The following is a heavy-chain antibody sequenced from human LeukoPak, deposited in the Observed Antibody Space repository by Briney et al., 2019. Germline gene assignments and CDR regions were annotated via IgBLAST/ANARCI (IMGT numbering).Heavy chain of an antibody. V-gene: IGHV3-53*01. CDR3: AKKEAPGWYFDL. CDR1: GFTVSSNY. Sequence: GGSLRLSCAASGFTVSSNYMSWVRQAPGKGLEWVSVIYSEGRIYYADSVKGRFTISRDNSKNTLYLQMNSLRAEDTAVYYCAKKEAPGWYFDLWGRGTLVTVSS. CDR2: IYSEGRI. J-gene: IGHJ2*01.